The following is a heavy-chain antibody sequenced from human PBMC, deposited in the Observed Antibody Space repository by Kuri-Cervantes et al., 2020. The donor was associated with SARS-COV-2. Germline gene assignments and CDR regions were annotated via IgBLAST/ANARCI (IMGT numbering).Heavy chain of an antibody. J-gene: IGHJ3*02. V-gene: IGHV3-21*01. CDR3: AITLGLGEPHAFDI. CDR2: IRSNGDYI. Sequence: GESLKISCAASGFTFTSYNVNWVRQPPGKGLEWVSSIRSNGDYIKYADSVKGRFTISRDNSKNTLYLQMNSLRAEDTAVYYCAITLGLGEPHAFDIWGQGTMVTVSS. CDR1: GFTFTSYN. D-gene: IGHD3-16*01.